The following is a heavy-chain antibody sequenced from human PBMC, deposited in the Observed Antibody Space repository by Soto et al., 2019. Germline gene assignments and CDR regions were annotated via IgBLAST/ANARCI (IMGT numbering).Heavy chain of an antibody. CDR2: ISGSGGST. Sequence: GGSLRLSCAASGFTFSSYAMSWVRQAPGKGLEWVSAISGSGGSTYYADSVKGRFTISRDNSKNTLYLQMNSLRAEDTAVYYCAKADFPGHSGYVSNFDYWGQGTLVTVSS. J-gene: IGHJ4*02. V-gene: IGHV3-23*01. CDR3: AKADFPGHSGYVSNFDY. D-gene: IGHD5-12*01. CDR1: GFTFSSYA.